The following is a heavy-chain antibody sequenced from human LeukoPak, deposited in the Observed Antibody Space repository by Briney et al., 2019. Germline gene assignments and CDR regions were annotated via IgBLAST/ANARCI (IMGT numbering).Heavy chain of an antibody. CDR1: GFTTFSSYG. CDR3: AREKAPIVVVASGFDY. Sequence: GGSLRLSCVVSGFTTFSSYGMHWVRQAPGKGLEWVAVILYDGSYKNYADSVKGRFTISRDNSKNTLYLQMNSLRAEDTAVYYCAREKAPIVVVASGFDYWGQGTLVTVSS. CDR2: ILYDGSYK. J-gene: IGHJ4*02. V-gene: IGHV3-30*03. D-gene: IGHD2-21*01.